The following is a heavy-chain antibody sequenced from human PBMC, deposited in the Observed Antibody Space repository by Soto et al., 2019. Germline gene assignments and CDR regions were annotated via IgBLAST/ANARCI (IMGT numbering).Heavy chain of an antibody. Sequence: QVQLVQSGAEVKKPGASVKVSCKASGYTFTGYYMHWVRQAPGQGLEWMGWINPNRGGTNYAQKFQGWVTMTRDTSISTAYMELSRLRSDDTAVYYCERDRRYCSSTSCYARYYYYYMDVWGKGTTVTVSS. CDR3: ERDRRYCSSTSCYARYYYYYMDV. V-gene: IGHV1-2*04. CDR1: GYTFTGYY. CDR2: INPNRGGT. J-gene: IGHJ6*03. D-gene: IGHD2-2*01.